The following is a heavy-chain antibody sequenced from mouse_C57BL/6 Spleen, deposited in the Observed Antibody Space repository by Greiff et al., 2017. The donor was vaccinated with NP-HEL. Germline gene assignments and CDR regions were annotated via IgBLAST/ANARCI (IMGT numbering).Heavy chain of an antibody. CDR1: GYTFTGYW. Sequence: QVQLKESGAELMKPGASVKLSCKATGYTFTGYWIEWVKQRPGHGLEWIGEILPGSGSTNYNAKFKGKATFTADTSSNTAYMQLSSLTTEDSAIYYCARTPITTVVARGYFDVWGTGTTVTVSS. CDR3: ARTPITTVVARGYFDV. CDR2: ILPGSGST. V-gene: IGHV1-9*01. D-gene: IGHD1-1*01. J-gene: IGHJ1*03.